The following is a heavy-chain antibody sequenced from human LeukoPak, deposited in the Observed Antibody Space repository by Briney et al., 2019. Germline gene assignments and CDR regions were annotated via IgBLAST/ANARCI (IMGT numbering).Heavy chain of an antibody. Sequence: SGTLSLTCAVSGGSISSSNWWSWVLQPPGKGLEWIVEIYHSGSTNYNPSLKSRVTISVDKSKNQFSLKLSSVTAADTAVYYCARGGYGSGSLTYYFDYWGQGTLVTVSS. CDR3: ARGGYGSGSLTYYFDY. CDR1: GGSISSSNW. D-gene: IGHD3-10*01. CDR2: IYHSGST. J-gene: IGHJ4*02. V-gene: IGHV4-4*02.